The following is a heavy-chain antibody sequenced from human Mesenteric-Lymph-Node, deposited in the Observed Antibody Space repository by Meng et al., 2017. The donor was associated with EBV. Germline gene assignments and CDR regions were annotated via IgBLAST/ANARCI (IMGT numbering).Heavy chain of an antibody. CDR1: GFSLNTSGVG. D-gene: IGHD3-3*01. J-gene: IGHJ5*02. Sequence: QITLKESGPTLVNPXQTLTLTCXFSGFSLNTSGVGVGWIRQPPGKAPEWLALIYWDDDKRYSPSLKSRLTITKDTSKNQVVLTMTNMDPVDTGTYYCAHQGVVTSPGWLDPWGQGTLVTVSS. CDR3: AHQGVVTSPGWLDP. CDR2: IYWDDDK. V-gene: IGHV2-5*02.